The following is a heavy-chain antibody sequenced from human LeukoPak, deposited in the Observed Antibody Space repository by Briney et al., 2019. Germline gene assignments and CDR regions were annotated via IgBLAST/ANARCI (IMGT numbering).Heavy chain of an antibody. J-gene: IGHJ4*02. CDR2: MNPNSGNT. CDR1: GYTFTSYD. Sequence: VSVKVSCKASGYTFTSYDINWVRQATGQGLEWMGWMNPNSGNTGYAQKFQGRVTMTRNTSISTAYMELSSLRSEDTAMYYCARRGYDSSGYYSGYFDYWGQGTLVTVSS. D-gene: IGHD3-22*01. V-gene: IGHV1-8*01. CDR3: ARRGYDSSGYYSGYFDY.